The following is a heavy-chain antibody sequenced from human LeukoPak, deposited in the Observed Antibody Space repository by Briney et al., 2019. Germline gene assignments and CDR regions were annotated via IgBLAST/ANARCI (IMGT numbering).Heavy chain of an antibody. J-gene: IGHJ4*02. CDR1: GFTFSSYW. Sequence: GGSLRLSCAASGFTFSSYWMSWVRQAPGKGLEWVSSISSSSSYIYYADSVKGRFTISRDNAKNSLYLQMNSLRAEDTAVYYCARDLGTPIFGVVAYYFDYWGQGTLVTVSS. V-gene: IGHV3-21*01. CDR2: ISSSSSYI. D-gene: IGHD3-3*01. CDR3: ARDLGTPIFGVVAYYFDY.